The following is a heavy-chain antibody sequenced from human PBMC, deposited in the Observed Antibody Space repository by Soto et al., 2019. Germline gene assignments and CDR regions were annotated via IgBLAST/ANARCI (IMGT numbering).Heavy chain of an antibody. D-gene: IGHD2-15*01. CDR3: ARASYCSGGSCYSFHGLDQH. CDR2: MNPNSGNT. V-gene: IGHV1-8*01. CDR1: GYTFTSYD. J-gene: IGHJ1*01. Sequence: ASVKVSCKASGYTFTSYDINWVRQATGQGLEWMGWMNPNSGNTGYAQKFQGRVTMTRNTSISTAYMELSSLRSEDTAVYYCARASYCSGGSCYSFHGLDQHWGQGTLVTVSS.